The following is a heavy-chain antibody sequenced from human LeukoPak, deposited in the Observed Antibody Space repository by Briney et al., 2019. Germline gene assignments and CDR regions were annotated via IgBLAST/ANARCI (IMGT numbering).Heavy chain of an antibody. CDR1: GFTFSTYG. D-gene: IGHD2-2*02. Sequence: QPGGSLRLSCTTSGFTFSTYGTHWVRQAPGKGLEWLAVIWSGGNNKYADSVAGRFIVSRDEFQNTVDLQMNSLTAEDTAVYYCARALYTHCLDSLGQGTVVTVSS. J-gene: IGHJ3*02. CDR3: ARALYTHCLDS. V-gene: IGHV3-33*01. CDR2: IWSGGNNK.